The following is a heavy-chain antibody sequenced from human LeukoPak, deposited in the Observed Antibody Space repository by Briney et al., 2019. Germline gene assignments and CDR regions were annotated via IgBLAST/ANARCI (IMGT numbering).Heavy chain of an antibody. CDR2: IYYSGST. D-gene: IGHD3-9*01. CDR3: ARRPRKLLTGYYRFDY. Sequence: PSETLSLTCAVSGGSISSGGYSWSWIRQPPGKGLEWIGYIYYSGSTYYNPSLKSRVTISVDTSKNQFSLKLSSVTAADTAVYYCARRPRKLLTGYYRFDYWGQGTLVTVSS. J-gene: IGHJ4*02. CDR1: GGSISSGGYS. V-gene: IGHV4-30-4*07.